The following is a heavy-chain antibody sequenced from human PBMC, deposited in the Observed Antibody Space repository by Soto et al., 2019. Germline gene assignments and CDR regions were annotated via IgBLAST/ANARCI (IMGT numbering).Heavy chain of an antibody. D-gene: IGHD2-2*01. V-gene: IGHV4-59*01. CDR3: ARDRYCSSTSCYGDWFDP. J-gene: IGHJ5*02. Sequence: SETLSLTCTVSGGSISSYYWSWIRQPPGKGLEWIGYIYYSGSTNYNPSLKSRVTISVDTSKNQFSLELSSVTAADTAVYYCARDRYCSSTSCYGDWFDPWGQGTLVTVSS. CDR2: IYYSGST. CDR1: GGSISSYY.